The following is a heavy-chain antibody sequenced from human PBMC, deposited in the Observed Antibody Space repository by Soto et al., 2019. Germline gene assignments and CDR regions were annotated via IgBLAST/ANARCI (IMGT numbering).Heavy chain of an antibody. CDR3: AKERRGYSYGRMVGFDY. J-gene: IGHJ4*02. D-gene: IGHD5-18*01. CDR2: ISYDGSNK. V-gene: IGHV3-30*18. CDR1: GFSFSSYG. Sequence: QVQLVESGGGVVQPGRSLRLSCAASGFSFSSYGMHWVRQAPGKGLEWVAVISYDGSNKYYADSVKGRFTISRDNSKNTLYLQMNSLRAEDTAVYYCAKERRGYSYGRMVGFDYWGQGTLVTVSS.